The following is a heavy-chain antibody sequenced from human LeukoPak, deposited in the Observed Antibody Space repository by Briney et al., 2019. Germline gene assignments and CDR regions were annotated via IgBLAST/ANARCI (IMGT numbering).Heavy chain of an antibody. Sequence: ASVKVSCKASGYTSTTYGIRWVRQAPGQGLDWMGWTYNSYTHYAQTLRDRLTMTTDTSTSTSYMELRSLRSDDTAVYYCARALAQGGSFDLYYFDSWGQGSLVTVSS. CDR2: TYNSYT. CDR1: GYTSTTYG. J-gene: IGHJ4*02. D-gene: IGHD3-9*01. V-gene: IGHV1-18*01. CDR3: ARALAQGGSFDLYYFDS.